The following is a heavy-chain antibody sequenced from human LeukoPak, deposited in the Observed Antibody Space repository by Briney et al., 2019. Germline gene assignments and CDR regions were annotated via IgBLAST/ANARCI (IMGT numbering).Heavy chain of an antibody. J-gene: IGHJ4*02. CDR1: GGSISGYT. CDR2: IYASGST. V-gene: IGHV4-4*07. Sequence: PSETLSLTCTVSGGSISGYTWSWIRQPAGKGLEWIGRIYASGSTNYNPSLQGRVTMLVDTSRGQFFLMVHSVTAADTAVYYCARGVVGATAFAYWGQGTVVTASS. CDR3: ARGVVGATAFAY. D-gene: IGHD1-26*01.